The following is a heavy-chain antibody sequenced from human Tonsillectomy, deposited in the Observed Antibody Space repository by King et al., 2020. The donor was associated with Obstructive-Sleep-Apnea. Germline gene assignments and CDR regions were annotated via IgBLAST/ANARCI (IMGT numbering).Heavy chain of an antibody. CDR1: GYIFMSYW. Sequence: QLVQSGAQVKKPGESLRISCKASGYIFMSYWIGWVRQVPGKAPEWMGIIYPSDSDTRYSPSFQGQLTISVDEAISTASLQSSSLKASDTAMYYCAKQKYWSGGSCFSVGDASDSWGQGTMVTVSS. CDR2: IYPSDSDT. J-gene: IGHJ3*02. D-gene: IGHD2-15*01. V-gene: IGHV5-51*01. CDR3: AKQKYWSGGSCFSVGDASDS.